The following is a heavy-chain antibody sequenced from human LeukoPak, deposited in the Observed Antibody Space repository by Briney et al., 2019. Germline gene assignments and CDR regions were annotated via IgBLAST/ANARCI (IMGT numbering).Heavy chain of an antibody. J-gene: IGHJ4*02. CDR3: ARDYYGSGSPFDY. CDR2: INDDGTYT. V-gene: IGHV3-74*01. CDR1: GFTSSSYW. D-gene: IGHD3-10*01. Sequence: GGSLTLSCALSGFTSSSYWMHWVRQVPGKGLVWVSRINDDGTYTVYADSVKGRFTISRDNAKNTLYLQMNSLRAEDTAVYYCARDYYGSGSPFDYWGQGTLVTVSS.